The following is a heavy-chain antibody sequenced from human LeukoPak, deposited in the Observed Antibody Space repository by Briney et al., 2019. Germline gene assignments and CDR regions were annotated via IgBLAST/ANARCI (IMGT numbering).Heavy chain of an antibody. V-gene: IGHV4-59*01. CDR2: IYYTGST. CDR3: ARGYFDWFLDY. D-gene: IGHD3-9*01. J-gene: IGHJ4*02. Sequence: PSETLSLTCTVSGGAISSYYWTWFRQPPGKGLEWIGYIYYTGSTNYNPSLDSRVTISVDMSKNQVSLNLKYVTAADTAVYYCARGYFDWFLDYWGQGTLVTVSS. CDR1: GGAISSYY.